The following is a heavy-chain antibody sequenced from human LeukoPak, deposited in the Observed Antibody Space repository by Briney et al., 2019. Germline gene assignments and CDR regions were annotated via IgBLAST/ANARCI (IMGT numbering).Heavy chain of an antibody. CDR3: AGDRGSYGQLGFDP. V-gene: IGHV1-2*02. D-gene: IGHD5-18*01. CDR1: GYTFTGYY. CDR2: INPNSGGT. J-gene: IGHJ5*02. Sequence: GASVKVSCKASGYTFTGYYMHWVRQAPGQGLEWMGWINPNSGGTNYAQKFQGRVTMTRDTSISTAYMELSRLRSDDTAVYYCAGDRGSYGQLGFDPWGQGTLVTVSS.